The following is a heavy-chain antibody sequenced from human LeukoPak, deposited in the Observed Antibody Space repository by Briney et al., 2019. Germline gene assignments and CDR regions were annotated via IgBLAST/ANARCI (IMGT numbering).Heavy chain of an antibody. V-gene: IGHV4-38-2*02. J-gene: IGHJ4*02. D-gene: IGHD5-18*01. CDR2: FYHGGST. CDR1: GYSISTGYY. Sequence: SETLSLTCTVSGYSISTGYYWDWIRQPPGKGLEWIGTFYHGGSTYYNPSLKSRVTISVDTSKNQFSLKLSSVTAADTAVYYCARGYSYGPRRDYDYWGQGTLVTVSS. CDR3: ARGYSYGPRRDYDY.